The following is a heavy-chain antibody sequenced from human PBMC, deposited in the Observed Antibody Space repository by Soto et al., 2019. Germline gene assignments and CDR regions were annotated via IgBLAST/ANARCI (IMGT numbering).Heavy chain of an antibody. J-gene: IGHJ6*02. Sequence: PGGSLRLSCAASGFTFSSYDMHWVRQATGKGLEWVSAIGTAGDPYYPGSVKGRFTISRENAKNSLYLQMNSLRAGDTAVYYCARGVAAYYDFWSGPPGDYYGMDVWGQGTTVTGS. V-gene: IGHV3-13*05. CDR3: ARGVAAYYDFWSGPPGDYYGMDV. D-gene: IGHD3-3*01. CDR2: IGTAGDP. CDR1: GFTFSSYD.